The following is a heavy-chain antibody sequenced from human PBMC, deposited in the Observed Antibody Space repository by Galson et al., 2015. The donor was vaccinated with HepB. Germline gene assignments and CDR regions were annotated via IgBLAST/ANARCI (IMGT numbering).Heavy chain of an antibody. J-gene: IGHJ4*02. CDR3: AKFYGADLLWFGELWD. Sequence: SLRLYCAASGFTFSSYGMSWVRQVPGTELEWVSTISRNGGNTYYADSITGRFTISRDNSKNTLFLQMNSLRDEYTAVYYCAKFYGADLLWFGELWDWGQGTLVTVSS. V-gene: IGHV3-23*01. CDR2: ISRNGGNT. D-gene: IGHD3-10*01. CDR1: GFTFSSYG.